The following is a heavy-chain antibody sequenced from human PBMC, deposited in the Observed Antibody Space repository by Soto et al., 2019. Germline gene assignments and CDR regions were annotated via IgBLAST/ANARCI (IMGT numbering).Heavy chain of an antibody. CDR1: GLTFNNFA. CDR2: ISYDGTYK. D-gene: IGHD5-12*01. V-gene: IGHV3-30*14. CDR3: ANEVDVAFSSLQYGMDV. J-gene: IGHJ6*02. Sequence: LRLSCAASGLTFNNFAMHWVRQAPGKGLEWVAFISYDGTYKYYADSVRGRFTVYRDNSKSTLFLQMNSLKFEDTAVYVCANEVDVAFSSLQYGMDVWGQGTTVTVSS.